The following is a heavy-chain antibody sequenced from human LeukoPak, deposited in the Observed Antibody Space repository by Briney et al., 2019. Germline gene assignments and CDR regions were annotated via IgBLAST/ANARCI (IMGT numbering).Heavy chain of an antibody. CDR1: GDSMTRGGYY. J-gene: IGHJ4*02. D-gene: IGHD4-11*01. Sequence: TLSLTCTVSGDSMTRGGYYWSWVRQHPGKGLEWVGFIYHSGTTFYNPSLESRATISVDTSQNQFSLKLTSVTAADTAVYYCARAVDYRNYFDYWGQGTLVTVSS. V-gene: IGHV4-31*03. CDR3: ARAVDYRNYFDY. CDR2: IYHSGTT.